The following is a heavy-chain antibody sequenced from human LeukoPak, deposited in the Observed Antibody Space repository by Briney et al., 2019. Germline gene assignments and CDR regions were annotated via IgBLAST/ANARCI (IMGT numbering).Heavy chain of an antibody. CDR2: INPSGGST. V-gene: IGHV1-46*01. CDR3: ASQSGVTNFGVVIPGPPDY. CDR1: GYTFTSYY. Sequence: ASVKVSCKASGYTFTSYYMHWVRQAPGQGLEWMGIINPSGGSTSYAQKFQGRVTMTRDTSTSTVYMELSSLRSEDTAVYYCASQSGVTNFGVVIPGPPDYWGQGTLVTVSS. J-gene: IGHJ4*02. D-gene: IGHD3-3*01.